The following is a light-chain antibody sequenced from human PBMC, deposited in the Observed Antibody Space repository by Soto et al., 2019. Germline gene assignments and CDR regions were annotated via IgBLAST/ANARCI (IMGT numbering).Light chain of an antibody. V-gene: IGLV2-14*01. CDR1: SRDVGGY. CDR3: RSYTSSNTVV. Sequence: QSALTQPASVSGSPGQSITISCTGTSRDVGGYVSWYQQHPGKAPKLMIYEVSNRPSGVSNRFSGSKSGNTASLTISGLQAEDEADYYCRSYTSSNTVVFGGGTKLTGL. J-gene: IGLJ2*01. CDR2: EVS.